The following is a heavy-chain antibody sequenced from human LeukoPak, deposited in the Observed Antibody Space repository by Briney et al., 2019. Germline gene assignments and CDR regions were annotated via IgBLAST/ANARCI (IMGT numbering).Heavy chain of an antibody. V-gene: IGHV3-49*04. CDR2: IRSKAYGGTT. J-gene: IGHJ4*02. Sequence: QPGRSLRLSCTASGFTFGDYAMSWVRQAPGKGLEWVGFIRSKAYGGTTEYAASVKGRFTISRDDSKSIAYLQMNSLKTEDTAVYYCTSLMTTLGYWGQGTLVTVSS. CDR3: TSLMTTLGY. CDR1: GFTFGDYA. D-gene: IGHD2/OR15-2a*01.